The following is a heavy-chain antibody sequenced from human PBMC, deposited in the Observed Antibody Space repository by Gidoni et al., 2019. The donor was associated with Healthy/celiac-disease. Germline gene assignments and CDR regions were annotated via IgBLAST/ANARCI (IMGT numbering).Heavy chain of an antibody. Sequence: EVQLLESGGGLVQPGGSLRLSCSASRFPFSSYAMSWVRQAPGKGLEWVSAISGSGGDTYYADSVKGRFTISRDNSKNTLYLQMNSLRAEDTAVYYCAKDLGYCSGGSCPTDPFDAFDFWGQGTMVTVSS. D-gene: IGHD2-15*01. CDR1: RFPFSSYA. J-gene: IGHJ3*01. V-gene: IGHV3-23*01. CDR3: AKDLGYCSGGSCPTDPFDAFDF. CDR2: ISGSGGDT.